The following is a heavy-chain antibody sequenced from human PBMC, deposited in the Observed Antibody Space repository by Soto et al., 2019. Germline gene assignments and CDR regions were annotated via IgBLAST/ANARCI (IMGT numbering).Heavy chain of an antibody. CDR3: ARILGRPSTNWGPPDWFDP. J-gene: IGHJ5*02. D-gene: IGHD7-27*01. V-gene: IGHV2-26*01. Sequence: QVTLKESGPVLVKPTETLTLTCTVSGFSLSNARMGVSWIRQPPGKALEWLAHIFSNDEKSYSTSLKSRLTISKDTXXSXVXXTMTNMDPVDTATYYCARILGRPSTNWGPPDWFDPWGQGTLVTVSS. CDR1: GFSLSNARMG. CDR2: IFSNDEK.